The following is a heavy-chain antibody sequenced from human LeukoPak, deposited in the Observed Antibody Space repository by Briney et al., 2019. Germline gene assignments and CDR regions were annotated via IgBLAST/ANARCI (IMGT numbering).Heavy chain of an antibody. CDR2: ITGSGDSA. CDR3: AKDEAWRPAAD. V-gene: IGHV3-23*01. Sequence: GGSLRLSCAPSGFTFTNYAMSWVRQAPGKGLEWVSSITGSGDSAYYADSVKGQFTISRDNSKDTLYLQMNSLRAEDTAIYFCAKDEAWRPAADWGQGTLVTVSS. J-gene: IGHJ4*02. CDR1: GFTFTNYA. D-gene: IGHD2-2*01.